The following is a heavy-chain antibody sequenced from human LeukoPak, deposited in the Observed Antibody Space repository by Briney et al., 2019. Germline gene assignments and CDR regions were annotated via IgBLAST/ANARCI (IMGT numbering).Heavy chain of an antibody. CDR2: INPDGNRS. CDR3: TRGPAD. V-gene: IGHV3-74*01. J-gene: IGHJ1*01. Sequence: GGSLRLSCAASGFTFSSNWMHWVRQAPGKGLVWVAKINPDGNRSDYVDSVKGRFTISRDNAKNTLYLQMDRLKAEDTAVYYCTRGPADWGQGTLVIVSS. CDR1: GFTFSSNW.